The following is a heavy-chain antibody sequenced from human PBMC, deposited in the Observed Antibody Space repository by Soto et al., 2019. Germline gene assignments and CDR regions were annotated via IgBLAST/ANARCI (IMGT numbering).Heavy chain of an antibody. J-gene: IGHJ6*02. CDR3: XTXSGKGYVWGSYWDV. D-gene: IGHD3-16*01. V-gene: IGHV4-59*01. CDR1: GGSISSYY. Sequence: QVQLQESGPGLVKPSETLSLTCTVSGGSISSYYWSWIRQTPGKGLEWIGYIDYSGSTQYNPSLXXXXXLSVAXXKNQXXXXXXXAXAADXAVXXXXTXSGKGYVWGSYWDVWGQGTSVTV. CDR2: IDYSGST.